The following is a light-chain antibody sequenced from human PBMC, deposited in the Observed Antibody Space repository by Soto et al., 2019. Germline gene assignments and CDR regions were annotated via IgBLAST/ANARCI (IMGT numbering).Light chain of an antibody. CDR1: SSNIEAGYD. CDR2: GTH. J-gene: IGLJ2*01. CDR3: QSYDSSLSGSV. Sequence: QSVVTQPPSVSGAPGQRVTISCTGSSSNIEAGYDVHWYQHLPGAAPKLLIYGTHNRPSGVPDRFSASKSGTSASLAITGLQAEDEADYYCQSYDSSLSGSVFGGGTQLTVL. V-gene: IGLV1-40*01.